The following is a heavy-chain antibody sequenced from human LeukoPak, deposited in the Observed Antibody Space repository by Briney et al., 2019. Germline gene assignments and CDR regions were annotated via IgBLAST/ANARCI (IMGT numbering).Heavy chain of an antibody. J-gene: IGHJ4*02. V-gene: IGHV3-23*01. CDR1: GFTFSSYA. Sequence: GGSLRLSCAASGFTFSSYAMSWVRQAPGKGLEWVSAISGSGGSTYYADSVKGRFTISRDNSKNTLYLQMNSLRAEDTAVYYCAKRPAKSVVVVAAVSNYFDYWGQGTLVTVSS. CDR3: AKRPAKSVVVVAAVSNYFDY. D-gene: IGHD2-15*01. CDR2: ISGSGGST.